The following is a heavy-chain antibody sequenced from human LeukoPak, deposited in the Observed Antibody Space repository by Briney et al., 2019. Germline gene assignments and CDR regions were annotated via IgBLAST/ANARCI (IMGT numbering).Heavy chain of an antibody. V-gene: IGHV4-39*07. CDR3: ARGRSRYDYVWGSYRALFDY. D-gene: IGHD3-16*02. J-gene: IGHJ4*02. Sequence: SETLSLTCTVSGGSISSSSYYWGWIRQPPGKGLEWIGSIYYSGSTYYNPSLKSRVTISVDTSKNQFSLKLSSVTAADTAVYYCARGRSRYDYVWGSYRALFDYWGQGTLVTVSS. CDR2: IYYSGST. CDR1: GGSISSSSYY.